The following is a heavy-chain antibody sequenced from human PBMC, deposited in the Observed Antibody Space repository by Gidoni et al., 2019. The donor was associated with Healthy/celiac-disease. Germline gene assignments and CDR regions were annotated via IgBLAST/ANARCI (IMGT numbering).Heavy chain of an antibody. D-gene: IGHD6-19*01. V-gene: IGHV3-30*01. CDR1: GFPFRSYA. CDR3: ARDFKGIAVSPLGY. Sequence: QVPLVESGGGVVQPGRSLRLSCAASGFPFRSYAMHWVRQTPGKGLEWVAVISYDGSNKYYADSVKGRFTISRDNSKNTLYLQMNSLRAEDTAVYYCARDFKGIAVSPLGYWGQGTLVTVSS. J-gene: IGHJ4*02. CDR2: ISYDGSNK.